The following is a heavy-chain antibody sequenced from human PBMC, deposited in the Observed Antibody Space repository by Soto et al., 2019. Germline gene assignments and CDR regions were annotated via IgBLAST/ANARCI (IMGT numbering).Heavy chain of an antibody. V-gene: IGHV3-53*01. D-gene: IGHD3-3*01. Sequence: GGSLRLSCAASGFTVSSNYMSWVRQAPGKGLEWVSVIYSGGSTYYADSVKGRFTISRDNSKNTLYLQMNSLRAEDTAVYYCARGGQNLEWLLPHYYYGMDVWGQGTTVTVSS. J-gene: IGHJ6*02. CDR1: GFTVSSNY. CDR3: ARGGQNLEWLLPHYYYGMDV. CDR2: IYSGGST.